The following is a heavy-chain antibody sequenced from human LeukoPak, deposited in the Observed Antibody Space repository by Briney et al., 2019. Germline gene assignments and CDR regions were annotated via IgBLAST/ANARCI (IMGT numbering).Heavy chain of an antibody. Sequence: HTGGSLRLSCAASGFTFSSYAMSWVRQAPGKGLEWVSAISGSGGSTYYADSVKGRFTISRDNSKNTLYLQMNSLRAEDTAVYYCAKKALWFGESPSFFDYWGQGTLVTVSS. CDR3: AKKALWFGESPSFFDY. V-gene: IGHV3-23*01. CDR1: GFTFSSYA. CDR2: ISGSGGST. J-gene: IGHJ4*02. D-gene: IGHD3-10*01.